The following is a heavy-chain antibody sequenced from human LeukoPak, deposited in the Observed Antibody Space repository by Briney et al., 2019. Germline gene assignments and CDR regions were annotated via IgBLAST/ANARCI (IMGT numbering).Heavy chain of an antibody. J-gene: IGHJ4*02. Sequence: GESLRISCKGSGYSFTNYWIGWVRQMPGKGLEWMGIIYPGDSETRYSPSFQGQVTISADKSITTAYLQWSSLKASDTAMYYCTRLSSSWYDYWGQGTLVTVSS. CDR3: TRLSSSWYDY. V-gene: IGHV5-51*01. CDR2: IYPGDSET. CDR1: GYSFTNYW. D-gene: IGHD6-13*01.